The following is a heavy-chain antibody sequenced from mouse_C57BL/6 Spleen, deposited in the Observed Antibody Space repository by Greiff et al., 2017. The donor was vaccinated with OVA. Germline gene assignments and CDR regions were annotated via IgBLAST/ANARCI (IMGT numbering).Heavy chain of an antibody. CDR3: AREGVSPYYFDY. J-gene: IGHJ2*01. V-gene: IGHV1-82*01. CDR2: IYPGDGNT. CDR1: GYAFSSSW. Sequence: VQLQQSGPELVKPGASVKISCKASGYAFSSSWMNWVKQRPGKGLEWIGRIYPGDGNTNCNGKFKGKATLTADKSSSTAYMQLSSLTSEDSAVYCCAREGVSPYYFDYWGQGTTLTVSS.